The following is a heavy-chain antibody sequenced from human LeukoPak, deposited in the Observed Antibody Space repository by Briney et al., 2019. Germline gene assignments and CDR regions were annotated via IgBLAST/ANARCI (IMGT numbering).Heavy chain of an antibody. D-gene: IGHD2-2*01. Sequence: GGSLRLSCAASGFTFSSYGMHWVRQAPGKGLEWVAVIWYDGSNKYYADSVKGRFTISRDNSKNTLYLQMNSLRAEDTAVYNCAGRRVPDYYYYGMDVWGQGTTVTVSS. V-gene: IGHV3-33*01. CDR2: IWYDGSNK. CDR3: AGRRVPDYYYYGMDV. CDR1: GFTFSSYG. J-gene: IGHJ6*02.